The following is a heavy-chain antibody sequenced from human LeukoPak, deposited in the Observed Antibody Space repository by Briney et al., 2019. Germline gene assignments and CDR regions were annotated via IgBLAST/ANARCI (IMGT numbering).Heavy chain of an antibody. Sequence: GESLKISCKGSGYSFTSYWIGWVRQMPGKGLEWMGIIYSGDSDTRYSPSFQGQVTISADKSISTAYLQWSSLKASDTAMYYCARLGIGYGGNRGVFDYWGQGTLVTVSS. D-gene: IGHD4-23*01. V-gene: IGHV5-51*01. J-gene: IGHJ4*02. CDR2: IYSGDSDT. CDR1: GYSFTSYW. CDR3: ARLGIGYGGNRGVFDY.